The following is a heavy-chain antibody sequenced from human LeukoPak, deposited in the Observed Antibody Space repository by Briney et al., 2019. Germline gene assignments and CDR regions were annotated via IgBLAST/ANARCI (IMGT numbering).Heavy chain of an antibody. Sequence: PGGSLRLSCAASGFTFSSYEMNWVRQAPGKGLEWVSYISSSGSTIYYADSVKGRFTISRDNAKNSLYLQMNSLRAEDTAVYYCARAKAAAGTWYYDYVWGSYRLDYFDYWGQGTLVTVSS. CDR1: GFTFSSYE. CDR2: ISSSGSTI. CDR3: ARAKAAAGTWYYDYVWGSYRLDYFDY. V-gene: IGHV3-48*03. D-gene: IGHD3-16*02. J-gene: IGHJ4*02.